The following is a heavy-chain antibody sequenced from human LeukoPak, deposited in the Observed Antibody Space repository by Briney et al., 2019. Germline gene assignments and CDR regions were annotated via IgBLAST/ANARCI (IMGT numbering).Heavy chain of an antibody. V-gene: IGHV3-66*01. CDR1: GFTVSSNY. CDR3: ARDSYGSGSYYRIDY. J-gene: IGHJ4*02. CDR2: IYSGGST. D-gene: IGHD3-10*01. Sequence: HPGGSLRLSCAASGFTVSSNYMSWVRQAPGKGLEWVSVIYSGGSTYYADSVKGRFTISRDNSKNTLYLQMNSLRAEDTAVYYCARDSYGSGSYYRIDYWGQGTLVTVSS.